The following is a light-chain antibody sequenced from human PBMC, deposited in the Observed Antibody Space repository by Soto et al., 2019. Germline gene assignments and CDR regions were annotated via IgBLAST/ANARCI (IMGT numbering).Light chain of an antibody. CDR1: QTISTY. J-gene: IGKJ2*01. V-gene: IGKV1-39*01. Sequence: EIQMTQSPSSLSASVGDRVTITCRASQTISTYLNWYQQKPGKAPKLLIYAASTLQSGVPSKFSGSGSGTDFTLTISSLQPEDFATYFCQQSHGIPYTLGNGTKLEIK. CDR2: AAS. CDR3: QQSHGIPYT.